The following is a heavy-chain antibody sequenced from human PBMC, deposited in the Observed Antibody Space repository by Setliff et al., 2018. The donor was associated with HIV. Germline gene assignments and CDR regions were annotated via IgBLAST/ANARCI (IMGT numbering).Heavy chain of an antibody. Sequence: SVKVSCKASGGTFSSYAISWVRQAPGQGPEWMGGIIPMYGVTNYAQKFQGRVTITTDESTSTAYMELSSLRSEDTAVYYCARVGQYYNFWSGLPGGYYGMDVWGQGTTVTV. CDR2: IIPMYGVT. CDR1: GGTFSSYA. J-gene: IGHJ6*02. D-gene: IGHD3-3*01. V-gene: IGHV1-69*05. CDR3: ARVGQYYNFWSGLPGGYYGMDV.